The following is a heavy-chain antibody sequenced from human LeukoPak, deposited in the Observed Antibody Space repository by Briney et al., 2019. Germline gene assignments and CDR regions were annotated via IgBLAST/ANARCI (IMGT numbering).Heavy chain of an antibody. CDR2: INHSGST. CDR1: GGSFSGYY. Sequence: SETLSLTCAVYGGSFSGYYWSWIRQPPGKGLEWIGEINHSGSTNYNPSLKSRVTISVDTSKNQFSLKLSSVTAAATAVYYCARGMSRGCSSPSCPRVSWFDPWGQGTLVTVSS. D-gene: IGHD2-2*01. V-gene: IGHV4-34*01. CDR3: ARGMSRGCSSPSCPRVSWFDP. J-gene: IGHJ5*02.